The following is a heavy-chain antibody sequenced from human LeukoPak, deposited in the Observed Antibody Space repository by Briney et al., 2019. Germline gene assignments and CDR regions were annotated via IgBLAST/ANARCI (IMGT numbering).Heavy chain of an antibody. CDR2: IYYSGST. J-gene: IGHJ4*02. CDR3: AIVLVAGRRAHNSGIRRADH. V-gene: IGHV4-30-4*08. Sequence: SQTLSLTCTVSGGSISSGDYYWSWIRQPPGKGLEWFGYIYYSGSTYYNPSLKSRVTISVDTSKNQFSLKLSSVTAAGTGVYYCAIVLVAGRRAHNSGIRRADHWGRGTLVTVSS. CDR1: GGSISSGDYY. D-gene: IGHD1-1*01.